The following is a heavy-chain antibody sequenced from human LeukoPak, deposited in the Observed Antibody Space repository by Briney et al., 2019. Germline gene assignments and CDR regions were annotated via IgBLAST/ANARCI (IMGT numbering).Heavy chain of an antibody. V-gene: IGHV3-48*01. D-gene: IGHD5-24*01. CDR3: ARAAGGWLQSRTA. CDR2: ISSSSSTI. Sequence: GGSLRLSCAASGFTFDDYGMSWVRQAPGKGLEWVSYISSSSSTIYYADSVKGRFTISRDNAKNSLYLQMNSLRAEDTAVYYCARAAGGWLQSRTAWGQGTLVTVSS. J-gene: IGHJ5*02. CDR1: GFTFDDYG.